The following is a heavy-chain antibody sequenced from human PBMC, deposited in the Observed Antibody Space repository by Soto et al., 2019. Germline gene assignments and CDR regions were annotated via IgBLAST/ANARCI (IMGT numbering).Heavy chain of an antibody. J-gene: IGHJ4*02. Sequence: ASVKVSCKASGYTFNSYAMHSVRQAHGQRLEWMGWINAGNSDTKYSQKFQDRVTITSDTSASTAYMELSSLRSEDTAVYYCARVRGLGYCSGCSCYHFVSWGQGTLVRVSS. D-gene: IGHD2-15*01. CDR2: INAGNSDT. CDR1: GYTFNSYA. V-gene: IGHV1-3*01. CDR3: ARVRGLGYCSGCSCYHFVS.